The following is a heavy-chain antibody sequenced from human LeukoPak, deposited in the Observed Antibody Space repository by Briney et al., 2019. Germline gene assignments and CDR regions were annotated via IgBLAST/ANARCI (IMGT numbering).Heavy chain of an antibody. Sequence: GGSLRLSCAAPGFNFNIFAMTWVRQAPGKGLEWVSLITGDGSDTYYADSVKGRFTISRDNSKSTLYLQMNSLRGDDTAIYYCVKLAGYCSSRSYWYFDYWGQGTLVTVSS. D-gene: IGHD2-2*01. V-gene: IGHV3-23*01. CDR2: ITGDGSDT. J-gene: IGHJ4*02. CDR1: GFNFNIFA. CDR3: VKLAGYCSSRSYWYFDY.